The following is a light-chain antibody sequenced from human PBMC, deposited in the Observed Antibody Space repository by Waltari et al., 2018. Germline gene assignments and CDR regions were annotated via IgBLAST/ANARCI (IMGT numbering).Light chain of an antibody. CDR1: ISNLGRNY. CDR3: ASWDESHYV. CDR2: RNN. Sequence: QSVLTQPPSASETPGQRVIISCSGSISNLGRNYLYWYQQPPGTAPKLLIYRNNQRPSGVPDRFSGSKSGTSASLAISGLRSEDEGVYYCASWDESHYVFGSGTRVTVV. V-gene: IGLV1-47*01. J-gene: IGLJ1*01.